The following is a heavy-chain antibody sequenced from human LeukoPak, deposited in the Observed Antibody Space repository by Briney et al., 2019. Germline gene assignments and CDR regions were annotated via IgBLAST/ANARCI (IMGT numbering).Heavy chain of an antibody. CDR2: INHSGST. Sequence: SSETLSLTCAVYGESFSGHHWSWIRQPPGRRLEWIGEINHSGSTNYNPSLKSRVTISVDTSKNQFSLKVTSLTAADTAVYYCARVSGLNNFDSWGQGTLVTVSS. D-gene: IGHD1/OR15-1a*01. V-gene: IGHV4-34*01. J-gene: IGHJ4*02. CDR1: GESFSGHH. CDR3: ARVSGLNNFDS.